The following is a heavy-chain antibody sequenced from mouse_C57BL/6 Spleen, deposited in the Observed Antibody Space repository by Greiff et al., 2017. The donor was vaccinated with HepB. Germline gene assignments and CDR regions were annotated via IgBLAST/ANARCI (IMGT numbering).Heavy chain of an antibody. Sequence: VQLQQPGAELVKPGASVKMSCKASGYTFTSYWITWVKQRPGQGLEWIGDIYPGSGSTNYNEKFKSKATLTVDTSSSTAYMQLSSLTSEDSAVYYDARTTNGSSYRAMDYWGQGTSVTVSS. D-gene: IGHD1-1*01. CDR2: IYPGSGST. CDR1: GYTFTSYW. J-gene: IGHJ4*01. CDR3: ARTTNGSSYRAMDY. V-gene: IGHV1-55*01.